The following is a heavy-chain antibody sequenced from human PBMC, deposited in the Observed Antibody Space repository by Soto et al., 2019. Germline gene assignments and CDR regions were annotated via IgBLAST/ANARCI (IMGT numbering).Heavy chain of an antibody. V-gene: IGHV3-11*01. D-gene: IGHD2-15*01. CDR2: ISGSGAAT. CDR1: GFTFSDHY. CDR3: SCAPYIHSSGY. J-gene: IGHJ4*02. Sequence: GSLRLSCAASGFTFSDHYMTWILQAPGKGLERVSKISGSGAATYYADSVKGRFTVSRDNAQNSVYLQMDSLRAEDTALDYSSCAPYIHSSGYWGRGTQVAASS.